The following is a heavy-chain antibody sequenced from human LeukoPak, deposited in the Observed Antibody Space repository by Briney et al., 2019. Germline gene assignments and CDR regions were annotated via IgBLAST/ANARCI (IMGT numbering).Heavy chain of an antibody. CDR3: ARDDYGDYVDY. CDR2: ISYDGSNK. Sequence: GRSLRLSCAASGFTFSSYAMHWVRQAPGKGLEWVAVISYDGSNKYYADSVKGRFTISRDNSKNPLYLQMNSLRAEDTAVYYCARDDYGDYVDYWGQGTLVTVSS. V-gene: IGHV3-30-3*01. J-gene: IGHJ4*02. CDR1: GFTFSSYA. D-gene: IGHD4-17*01.